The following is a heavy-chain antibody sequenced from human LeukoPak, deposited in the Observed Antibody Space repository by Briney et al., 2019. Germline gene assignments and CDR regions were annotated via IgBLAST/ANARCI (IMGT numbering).Heavy chain of an antibody. D-gene: IGHD6-6*01. CDR1: GYTFTSYD. V-gene: IGHV1-8*01. Sequence: ASVKVSCKASGYTFTSYDINWVRQAPGQGLEWMGWMNPNSGNTGYAQKFQGRVTMTRNTSISTAYMELSSLRSEDTAVYYCASRSLFEYSSSFLDPWGQGTLVTVSS. CDR2: MNPNSGNT. J-gene: IGHJ5*02. CDR3: ASRSLFEYSSSFLDP.